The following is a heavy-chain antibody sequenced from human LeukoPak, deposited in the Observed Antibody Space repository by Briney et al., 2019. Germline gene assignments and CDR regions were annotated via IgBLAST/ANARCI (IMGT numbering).Heavy chain of an antibody. J-gene: IGHJ4*02. Sequence: GGSLRLSCAASGFTFSSYAMSWVRQAPGKGLEWVSAISGSGGSTYYADSVKGRFTISRDNSKNTLYLQMNSLRAEDTAVYYCAKDGGYCSSTSCYSGYFDYWGQGTLVTVSS. CDR2: ISGSGGST. CDR1: GFTFSSYA. D-gene: IGHD2-2*01. V-gene: IGHV3-23*01. CDR3: AKDGGYCSSTSCYSGYFDY.